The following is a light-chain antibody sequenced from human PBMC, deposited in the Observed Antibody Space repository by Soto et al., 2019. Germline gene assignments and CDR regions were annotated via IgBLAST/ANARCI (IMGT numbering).Light chain of an antibody. CDR1: QTVSSN. CDR2: GAS. CDR3: QQYNDWRASS. V-gene: IGKV3-15*01. Sequence: TLSVSPGERATLSCRASQTVSSNLAWYQQKPGQAPRLLIHGASTRAAGIPARFSGSGSGTEFTLTISSLQSEDFAVYYWQQYNDWRASSVGPRTKVDI. J-gene: IGKJ3*01.